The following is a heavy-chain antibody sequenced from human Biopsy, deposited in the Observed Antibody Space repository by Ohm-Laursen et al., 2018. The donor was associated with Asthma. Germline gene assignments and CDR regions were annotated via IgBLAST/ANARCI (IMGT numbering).Heavy chain of an antibody. CDR1: GFTFSSYA. CDR3: ARDAWELQKPYAYYFDY. Sequence: SLRLSCAATGFTFSSYAMHWVRQAPGKGLEWVAVISYDGSNKYYADSVKGRFTISRGNSKNTLYLQMNSLRAEDTAVYYCARDAWELQKPYAYYFDYWGQGTLVTVSS. D-gene: IGHD1-26*01. CDR2: ISYDGSNK. J-gene: IGHJ4*02. V-gene: IGHV3-30-3*01.